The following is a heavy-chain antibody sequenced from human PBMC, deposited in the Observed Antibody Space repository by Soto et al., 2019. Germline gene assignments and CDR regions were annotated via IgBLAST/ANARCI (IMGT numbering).Heavy chain of an antibody. D-gene: IGHD4-17*01. CDR2: IXXXGXSX. J-gene: IGHJ5*02. CDR1: GFTFSSYA. V-gene: IGHV3-23*01. CDR3: ARRHSTVVTPVDP. Sequence: GGSLRLSCAASGFTFSSYAMSWVRQAPGTGLEWXSAIXXXGXSXXXAXXXXGRFTISRDNSKNTLYLQMNSLRAEDTAVYYCARRHSTVVTPVDPWGQGTLVTVSS.